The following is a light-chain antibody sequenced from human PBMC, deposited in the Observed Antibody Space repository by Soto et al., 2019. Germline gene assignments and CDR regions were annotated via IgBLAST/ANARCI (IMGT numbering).Light chain of an antibody. CDR3: SSYTSSSTLYV. CDR2: EVA. Sequence: QSALTQPASVSGSPGQSINISCTGTSSDVGTYDYLSWYQQYPGKAPKLIIYEVADRPSGVSNRFSGSKSGNTASLTISGLQAEDEADYYCSSYTSSSTLYVFGTGTKVTVL. J-gene: IGLJ1*01. CDR1: SSDVGTYDY. V-gene: IGLV2-14*01.